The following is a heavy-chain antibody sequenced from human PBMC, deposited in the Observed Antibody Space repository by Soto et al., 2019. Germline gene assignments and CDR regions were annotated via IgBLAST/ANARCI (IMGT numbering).Heavy chain of an antibody. D-gene: IGHD1-7*01. J-gene: IGHJ3*01. CDR1: GFTFSSYA. V-gene: IGHV3-23*01. Sequence: EVQLLESGGGLVQPGGSLRLSCAASGFTFSSYAMTWVRQGPGKGLEWVSTITGGGGNTYYTDSVKGRFTISRDNSKNTLYLQMNSLRAEDTAVYYCAKDRTTMYDAFDVWGQGTMVTVSS. CDR3: AKDRTTMYDAFDV. CDR2: ITGGGGNT.